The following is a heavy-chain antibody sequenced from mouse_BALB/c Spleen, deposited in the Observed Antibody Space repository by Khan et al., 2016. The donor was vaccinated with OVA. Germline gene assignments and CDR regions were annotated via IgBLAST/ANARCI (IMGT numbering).Heavy chain of an antibody. CDR3: AGDYCDVFAY. CDR1: GFNIKDTY. Sequence: VQLQQSGAELVKPGASVKLSCTASGFNIKDTYMHWVKQRPEQGLEWIGRIDPANGNTKYDPKFQGKATITADTSSNTAYLQLSSLTSEDTAVYYGAGDYCDVFAYWGEGTLVTVSA. CDR2: IDPANGNT. D-gene: IGHD1-1*01. J-gene: IGHJ3*01. V-gene: IGHV14-3*02.